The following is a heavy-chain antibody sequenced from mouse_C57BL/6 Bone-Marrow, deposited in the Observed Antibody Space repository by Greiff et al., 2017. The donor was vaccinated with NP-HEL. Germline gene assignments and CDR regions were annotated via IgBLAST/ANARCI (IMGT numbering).Heavy chain of an antibody. J-gene: IGHJ3*01. CDR3: ARGYGSSSAWFAY. CDR2: INPSSGYT. CDR1: GYTFTSYW. D-gene: IGHD1-1*01. V-gene: IGHV1-7*01. Sequence: QVHVKQSGAELAKPGASVKLSCKASGYTFTSYWMHWVKQRPGQGLEWIGYINPSSGYTKYNQKFKDKATLTADKSSSTAYMQLSSLTYEDSAVYYCARGYGSSSAWFAYWGQGTLVTVSA.